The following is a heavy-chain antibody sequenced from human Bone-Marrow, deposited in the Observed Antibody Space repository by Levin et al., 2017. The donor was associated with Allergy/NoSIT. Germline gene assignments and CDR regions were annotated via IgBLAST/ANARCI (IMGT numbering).Heavy chain of an antibody. CDR1: GFTFSSYG. Sequence: GESLKISCAASGFTFSSYGMYWVRQAPGKGLEWGAVISNDGSNKYHVDSVKGRFSISRDNLKSTMYLQMNSLTSEDTAVYYCAKDSRRRYSYASFWGQGTLVTVSS. J-gene: IGHJ4*02. V-gene: IGHV3-30*18. CDR2: ISNDGSNK. CDR3: AKDSRRRYSYASF. D-gene: IGHD5-18*01.